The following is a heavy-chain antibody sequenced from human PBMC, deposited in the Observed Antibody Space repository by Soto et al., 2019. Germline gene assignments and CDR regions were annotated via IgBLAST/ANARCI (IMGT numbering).Heavy chain of an antibody. D-gene: IGHD4-17*01. J-gene: IGHJ4*02. CDR2: IITIFGTA. Sequence: QVQLVQSGAEVKKPGSSVKVSCKASGGTFSSYAISWVRQAPGQGLEWMGGIITIFGTANYAQKFQGRVTITADESTSTAYMELSSLRSEDTAVYYCARDRLTGDPWYYFDYWGQGTLVTVSS. CDR1: GGTFSSYA. CDR3: ARDRLTGDPWYYFDY. V-gene: IGHV1-69*01.